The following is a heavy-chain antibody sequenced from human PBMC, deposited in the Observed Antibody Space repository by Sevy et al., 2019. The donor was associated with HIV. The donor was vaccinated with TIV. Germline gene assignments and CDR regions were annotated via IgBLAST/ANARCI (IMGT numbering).Heavy chain of an antibody. J-gene: IGHJ6*03. CDR1: GYSFTSYW. CDR2: IDPSDSYT. Sequence: GESLKISCKGSGYSFTSYWISWVRQMPGKGLEWMGRIDPSDSYTNYSPSFQGHVTISADKSISTAYLQWSSLKASDTAMYYCASGNYSLYYYYMDVWGKGTTVTVSS. D-gene: IGHD1-26*01. CDR3: ASGNYSLYYYYMDV. V-gene: IGHV5-10-1*01.